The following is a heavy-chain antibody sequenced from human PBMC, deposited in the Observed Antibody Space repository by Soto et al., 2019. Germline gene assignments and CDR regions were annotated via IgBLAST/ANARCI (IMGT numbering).Heavy chain of an antibody. D-gene: IGHD3-10*01. V-gene: IGHV3-33*01. CDR1: GFTFSTYG. J-gene: IGHJ6*02. CDR2: IWHDGNRK. Sequence: QVQLVESGGGVVQPGRSRRLSCVVSGFTFSTYGMHWVRQAPGKGLEWVAVIWHDGNRKYYVDSVKGRFTISRDDSENTLHLQTNSLRVEDTAVYYCVRDSGLYGLDVWGQGTTVTVSS. CDR3: VRDSGLYGLDV.